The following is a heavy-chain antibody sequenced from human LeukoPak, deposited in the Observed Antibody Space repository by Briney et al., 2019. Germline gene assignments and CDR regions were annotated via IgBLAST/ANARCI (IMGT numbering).Heavy chain of an antibody. V-gene: IGHV1-69*13. Sequence: ASVKVSCKASGGTFSSYAISWVRQAPGQGLEWMGGIIPIFGTANYAQKFQGRVTITADESTGTAYMELSSLRSEDTAVYYCARDGIAAAGTFDYWGQGTLVTVSS. CDR3: ARDGIAAAGTFDY. CDR1: GGTFSSYA. CDR2: IIPIFGTA. J-gene: IGHJ4*02. D-gene: IGHD6-13*01.